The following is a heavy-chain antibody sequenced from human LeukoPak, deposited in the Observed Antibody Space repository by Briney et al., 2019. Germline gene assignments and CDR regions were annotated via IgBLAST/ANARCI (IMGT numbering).Heavy chain of an antibody. J-gene: IGHJ4*03. CDR1: GGSFSRYY. CDR2: IDHRGDT. Sequence: PSETLSLTCAVYGGSFSRYYWSWIRQSPGKGLEWIAEIDHRGDTNYNPSVKSRVTISVDTSKNQFSLRVRSLSAADKAVYSCVRGPTISATGYFDFWGQGTLVTVSS. V-gene: IGHV4-34*01. D-gene: IGHD5-24*01. CDR3: VRGPTISATGYFDF.